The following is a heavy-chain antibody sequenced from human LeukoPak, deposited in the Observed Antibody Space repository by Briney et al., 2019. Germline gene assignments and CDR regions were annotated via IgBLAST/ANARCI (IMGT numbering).Heavy chain of an antibody. Sequence: SETLSLTCAVYGGSFSGYYWNWIRQPPGKGLEWIGHIHHSGSTTYNPSLQSRVTISIDTPKNQISLRLSSVTAADTAVYYCARDAESDDHADFHIWGQGTMVTVSS. D-gene: IGHD1-14*01. J-gene: IGHJ3*02. CDR3: ARDAESDDHADFHI. CDR2: IHHSGST. CDR1: GGSFSGYY. V-gene: IGHV4-59*01.